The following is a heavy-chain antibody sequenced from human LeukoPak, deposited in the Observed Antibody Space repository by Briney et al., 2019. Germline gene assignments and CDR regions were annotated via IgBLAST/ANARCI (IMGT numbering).Heavy chain of an antibody. CDR1: GFTFSSYW. D-gene: IGHD6-6*01. CDR2: INSDGSST. CDR3: ASYSSSVGDYYYYYVDV. V-gene: IGHV3-74*01. Sequence: GGSLRLSCAASGFTFSSYWMHWVRQAPGKGLVWVSRINSDGSSTSYADSVKGRFTISRDNAKNTLYLQMNSLRAEDTAVYYCASYSSSVGDYYYYYVDVWGKGTTVTASS. J-gene: IGHJ6*03.